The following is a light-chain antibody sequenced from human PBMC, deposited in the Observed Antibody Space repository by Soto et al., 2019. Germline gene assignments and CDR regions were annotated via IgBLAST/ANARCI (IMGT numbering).Light chain of an antibody. Sequence: QSALTQPASVSGSPGQSLTIFCTGTSSDVGGYNYVSWYQQYPGKAPKLMIYEVNNRPSGVSNRFSGSKSGNTASLTISGLQADDEADYYCSSYTTDNTRVFGGGTKLTVL. CDR1: SSDVGGYNY. J-gene: IGLJ2*01. V-gene: IGLV2-14*01. CDR3: SSYTTDNTRV. CDR2: EVN.